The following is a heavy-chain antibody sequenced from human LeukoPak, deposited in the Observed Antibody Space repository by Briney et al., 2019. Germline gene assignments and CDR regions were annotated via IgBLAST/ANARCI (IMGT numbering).Heavy chain of an antibody. V-gene: IGHV4-4*07. CDR1: GGSCSGYY. J-gene: IGHJ4*02. CDR3: ARDGYYYDSSGYGLDY. CDR2: IYTSGST. D-gene: IGHD3-22*01. Sequence: SETLSLTCAVYGGSCSGYYWSWIRQPAGKGLEWIGRIYTSGSTNYNPSLKSRVTMSVDTSKNQFSLKLSSVTAADTAVYYCARDGYYYDSSGYGLDYWGQGTLVTVSS.